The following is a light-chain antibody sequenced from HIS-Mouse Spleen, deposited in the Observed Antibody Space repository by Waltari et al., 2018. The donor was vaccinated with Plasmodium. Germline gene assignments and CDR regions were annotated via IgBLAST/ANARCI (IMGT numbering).Light chain of an antibody. CDR3: QQYNSYSYT. J-gene: IGKJ2*01. Sequence: DIQMTQSPSTLSASVGDRVTITFRASQGISSWLAWYQQKPGKAPKLLIYKASSLVSGVPSRFSGSGSGTEFTLTISSMEPDDFATDYGQQYNSYSYTFGQGTKLEIK. V-gene: IGKV1-5*03. CDR1: QGISSW. CDR2: KAS.